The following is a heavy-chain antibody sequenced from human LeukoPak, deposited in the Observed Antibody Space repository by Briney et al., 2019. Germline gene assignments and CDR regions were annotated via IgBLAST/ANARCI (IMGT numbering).Heavy chain of an antibody. Sequence: SVKVSCKASGGAFSSYAISRVRQAPGQGLEWMGGIIPIFGTANYAQTFQGRVTITADESTSTAYMELSSLRSEDTAVYYCARNAVPDRPFSGMDVWGKGTTVTVSS. CDR2: IIPIFGTA. J-gene: IGHJ6*04. V-gene: IGHV1-69*13. D-gene: IGHD2-2*01. CDR3: ARNAVPDRPFSGMDV. CDR1: GGAFSSYA.